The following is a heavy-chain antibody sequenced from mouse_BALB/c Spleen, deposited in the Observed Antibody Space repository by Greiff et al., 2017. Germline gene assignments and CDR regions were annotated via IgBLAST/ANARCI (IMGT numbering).Heavy chain of an antibody. CDR1: GFNIKDYY. CDR2: IDPENGDT. V-gene: IGHV14-4*02. Sequence: EVQLQQSGAELVRSGASVKLSCTASGFNIKDYYMHWVKQRPEQGLEWIGWIDPENGDTEYAPKFQGKATMTADTSSNTAYLQLSSLTSEDTAVYYCNVHYYGSSPLFAYWGQGTLVTVSA. D-gene: IGHD1-1*01. J-gene: IGHJ3*01. CDR3: NVHYYGSSPLFAY.